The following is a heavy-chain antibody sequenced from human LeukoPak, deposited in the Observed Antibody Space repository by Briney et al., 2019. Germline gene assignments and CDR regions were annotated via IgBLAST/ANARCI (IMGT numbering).Heavy chain of an antibody. D-gene: IGHD4-17*01. V-gene: IGHV3-21*01. CDR2: ISSSSYI. CDR3: ARDAEVSDDYGDYGVFDY. Sequence: GGSLRLSCAASGFTFSSYSMNWVRQAPGKGLEWVSSISSSSYIYYADSVKGRFTISRDNAKNSLYLQMNSLRAEDTAVYYCARDAEVSDDYGDYGVFDYWGQGTLVTVSS. CDR1: GFTFSSYS. J-gene: IGHJ4*02.